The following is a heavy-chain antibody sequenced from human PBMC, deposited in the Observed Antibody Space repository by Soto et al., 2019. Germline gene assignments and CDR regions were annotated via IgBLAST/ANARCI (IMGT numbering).Heavy chain of an antibody. CDR1: GFTFSNHG. V-gene: IGHV3-33*01. CDR3: ARESSSGRRDRIDY. Sequence: QVKLVESGGGVVQPGRSLRLSCAASGFTFSNHGMHWVRQAPGKGLAWVTVIWYDGTNRFYADSVKGRFTISRDISENTVVLQMNSRRAEETAVYYCARESSSGRRDRIDYWGQGTLVTVSS. D-gene: IGHD6-19*01. CDR2: IWYDGTNR. J-gene: IGHJ4*02.